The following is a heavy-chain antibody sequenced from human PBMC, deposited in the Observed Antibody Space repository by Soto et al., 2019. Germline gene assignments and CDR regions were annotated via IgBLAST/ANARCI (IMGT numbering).Heavy chain of an antibody. J-gene: IGHJ5*02. V-gene: IGHV4-31*03. D-gene: IGHD4-17*01. CDR1: GGSISSGGYY. CDR2: TFYSGAT. Sequence: PSETLSLTCTVSGGSISSGGYYWSWIRQHPGKGLEWIGYTFYSGATYYNPSLKSRTIISVDTSKNQFSLTRTSLNAADTTVNYCARVQPYDYGANTGWLDPWGQVTLVTVSS. CDR3: ARVQPYDYGANTGWLDP.